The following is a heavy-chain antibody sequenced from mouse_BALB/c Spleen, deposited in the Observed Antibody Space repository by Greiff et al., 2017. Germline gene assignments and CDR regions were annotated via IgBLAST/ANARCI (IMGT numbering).Heavy chain of an antibody. J-gene: IGHJ1*01. V-gene: IGHV5-6-5*01. CDR3: ARNWDWYFDV. CDR1: GFTFSSYA. CDR2: ISSGGST. Sequence: EVKVVESGGGLVKPGGSLKLSCAASGFTFSSYAMSWVRQTPEKRLEWVASISSGGSTYYPDSVKGRFTISRDNARNILYLQMSSLRSEDTAMYYCARNWDWYFDVWGAGTTVTVSS. D-gene: IGHD4-1*01.